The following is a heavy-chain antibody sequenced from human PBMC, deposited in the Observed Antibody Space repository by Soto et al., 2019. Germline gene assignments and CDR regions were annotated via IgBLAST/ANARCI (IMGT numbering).Heavy chain of an antibody. CDR1: GFTFSSYS. D-gene: IGHD2-2*01. CDR3: ARDPPWDIVVVPAAYGNYYYYYGMDV. CDR2: ISSSSSYI. J-gene: IGHJ6*02. V-gene: IGHV3-21*01. Sequence: PGGSLRLSCAASGFTFSSYSMNWVRQAPGKGLEWVSSISSSSSYIYYADSVKGRFTISRDNAKNSLYLQMNSLRAEDTAVYYCARDPPWDIVVVPAAYGNYYYYYGMDVWGQGTTVTVSS.